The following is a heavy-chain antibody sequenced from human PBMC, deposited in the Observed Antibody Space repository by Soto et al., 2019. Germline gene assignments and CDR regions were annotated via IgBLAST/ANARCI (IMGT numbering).Heavy chain of an antibody. CDR1: GFSFSNYG. CDR3: ARDPSPYCSGGKCYRFDP. Sequence: GGSLRLSCAASGFSFSNYGMYWVRQAPGKGLDCVAVISYDGSNKYYVDSVKGRFTISRDNYKNTLFLQMSSLRAEDTAVYYCARDPSPYCSGGKCYRFDPWGQGTLVTLSS. D-gene: IGHD2-15*01. CDR2: ISYDGSNK. J-gene: IGHJ5*02. V-gene: IGHV3-30*03.